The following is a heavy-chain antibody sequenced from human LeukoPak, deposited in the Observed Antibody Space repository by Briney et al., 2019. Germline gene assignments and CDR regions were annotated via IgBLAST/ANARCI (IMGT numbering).Heavy chain of an antibody. Sequence: PSETLSLTCAVYGGSFSGYYWSWIRQPPGKGQEWIGEINHSGSTNYNPSLKSRVTISVDTSKNQFSLKLSSVTAADTAVYYCARAWWGSGSYKRRSEVGYWGQGTLVTVSS. D-gene: IGHD3-10*01. CDR3: ARAWWGSGSYKRRSEVGY. V-gene: IGHV4-34*01. J-gene: IGHJ4*02. CDR2: INHSGST. CDR1: GGSFSGYY.